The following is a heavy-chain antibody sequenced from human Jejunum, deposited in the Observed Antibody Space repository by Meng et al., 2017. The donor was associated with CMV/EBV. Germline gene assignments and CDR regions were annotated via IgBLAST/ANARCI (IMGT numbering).Heavy chain of an antibody. CDR1: STLSSYE. CDR2: ISGDGSTI. D-gene: IGHD1-26*01. Sequence: STLSSYEMNWVRQAPVKGLEWVSYISGDGSTILYADSVKGRFTISRDNAKNSVYLQMKSLRAEDTAVYYCARELGARSPHYNWFDPWGQGTLVTVSS. CDR3: ARELGARSPHYNWFDP. J-gene: IGHJ5*02. V-gene: IGHV3-48*03.